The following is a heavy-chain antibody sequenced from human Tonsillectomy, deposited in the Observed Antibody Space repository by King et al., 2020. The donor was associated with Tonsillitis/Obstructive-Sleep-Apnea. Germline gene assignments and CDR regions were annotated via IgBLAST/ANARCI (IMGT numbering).Heavy chain of an antibody. D-gene: IGHD5-12*01. CDR3: AKQSGGTYTEGAFDI. V-gene: IGHV4-59*08. CDR2: IYYNGKT. CDR1: GGSIISEH. J-gene: IGHJ3*02. Sequence: LQLQESGPGLVKPSGTLSLTCNVSGGSIISEHWSWIRQPPGKGLEWIGYIYYNGKTNYNPSLKSRLTMSVDTSKNQFSLKLSAVTAADTAVYFCAKQSGGTYTEGAFDIWGQGTLVTVSS.